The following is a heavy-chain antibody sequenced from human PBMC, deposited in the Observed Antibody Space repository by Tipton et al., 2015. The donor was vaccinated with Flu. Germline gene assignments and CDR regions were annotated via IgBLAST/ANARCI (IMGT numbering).Heavy chain of an antibody. D-gene: IGHD6-13*01. J-gene: IGHJ4*02. V-gene: IGHV4-39*07. CDR1: GDSIISNSYH. CDR3: AKVSSWSFFFDS. Sequence: LRLSCTVSGDSIISNSYHWAWIRQPPGKGLEWIGSIYYTGNTFYRPSLASRVTISLDTSKSQFSLRLTSVTAADTALYYCAKVSSWSFFFDSWGQGTQVTVSS. CDR2: IYYTGNT.